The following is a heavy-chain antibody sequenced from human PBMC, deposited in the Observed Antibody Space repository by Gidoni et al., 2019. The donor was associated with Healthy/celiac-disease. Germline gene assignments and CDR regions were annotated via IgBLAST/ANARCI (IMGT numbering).Heavy chain of an antibody. CDR2: INSDGSST. CDR1: GSPYSSYW. CDR3: ASTYYYDSSGYPGGY. D-gene: IGHD3-22*01. J-gene: IGHJ4*02. Sequence: EVPLVESGGGLVQPGGSLRLYCAASGSPYSSYWMHWVRQAPGKGLVWVSRINSDGSSTSYADSVKGRFTISRDNAQNTLYLQMNSLRAEDTAVYYCASTYYYDSSGYPGGYWGQGTLVTVSS. V-gene: IGHV3-74*01.